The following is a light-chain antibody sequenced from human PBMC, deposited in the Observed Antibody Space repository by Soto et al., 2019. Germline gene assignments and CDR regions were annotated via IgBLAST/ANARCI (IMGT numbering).Light chain of an antibody. Sequence: DIQMTQSPSTLSASVGDRVTITCRARQSISSWLAWYQQKPGKAPKRLIYKASSLESGVPSRFSGSGSGTEFTLTISRLQPDDFATYYCQQYNSFRAFGQGTKVDIK. V-gene: IGKV1-5*03. CDR3: QQYNSFRA. CDR2: KAS. J-gene: IGKJ1*01. CDR1: QSISSW.